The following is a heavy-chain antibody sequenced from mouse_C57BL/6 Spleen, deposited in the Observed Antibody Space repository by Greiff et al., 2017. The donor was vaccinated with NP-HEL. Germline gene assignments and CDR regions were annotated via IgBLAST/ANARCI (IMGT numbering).Heavy chain of an antibody. Sequence: EVMLVESEGGLVQPGSSMKLSCTASGFTFSDYYMAWVRQVPEKGLEWVANINYDGSSTYYLDSLKSRFIISRDNAKNILYLQMSSLKSEDTATYYCARERGYYYGSSGYFDVWGTGTTVTVSS. V-gene: IGHV5-16*01. J-gene: IGHJ1*03. CDR2: INYDGSST. D-gene: IGHD1-1*01. CDR1: GFTFSDYY. CDR3: ARERGYYYGSSGYFDV.